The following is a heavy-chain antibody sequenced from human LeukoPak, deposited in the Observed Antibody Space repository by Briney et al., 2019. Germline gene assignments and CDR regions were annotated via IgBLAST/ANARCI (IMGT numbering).Heavy chain of an antibody. V-gene: IGHV4-4*07. J-gene: IGHJ4*02. D-gene: IGHD5-12*01. CDR2: IYSSGST. Sequence: SETLSLTCTVSGGSINSYYWSWIRQPAGKGLEWIGRIYSSGSTGYNPSLKSRVTLSLDTSKNQFSLNLSSVTAADTAVYYCARVDIRTAFFDYWGQGTLVTVSS. CDR3: ARVDIRTAFFDY. CDR1: GGSINSYY.